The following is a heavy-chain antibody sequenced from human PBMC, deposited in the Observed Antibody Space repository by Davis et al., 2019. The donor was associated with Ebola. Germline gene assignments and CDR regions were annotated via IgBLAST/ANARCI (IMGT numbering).Heavy chain of an antibody. CDR2: FSAVTGNT. CDR1: GFIFSNSA. J-gene: IGHJ4*02. Sequence: PGGSLRLSCAASGFIFSNSAMSWVRQAPGKGLECVSTFSAVTGNTYYTDSVKGRFTISRDNSKNTLYLEMNSLTVEDTALYYCAKGASTSWLYFDYWGQGTLVTVSS. V-gene: IGHV3-23*01. D-gene: IGHD6-13*01. CDR3: AKGASTSWLYFDY.